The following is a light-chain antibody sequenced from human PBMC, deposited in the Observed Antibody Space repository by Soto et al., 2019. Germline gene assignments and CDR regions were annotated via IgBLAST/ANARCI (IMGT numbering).Light chain of an antibody. J-gene: IGLJ1*01. CDR2: EVS. V-gene: IGLV2-14*01. Sequence: QSALTQPASVSGSPGQSITISCTGTSSDVGSYNYVSWYQQHPGKAPNLMIYEVSHRPSGVSNRFSGSKSGNTASLTISGLQADDEADYYCSSYTTPSTYVFGTGTKLTVL. CDR3: SSYTTPSTYV. CDR1: SSDVGSYNY.